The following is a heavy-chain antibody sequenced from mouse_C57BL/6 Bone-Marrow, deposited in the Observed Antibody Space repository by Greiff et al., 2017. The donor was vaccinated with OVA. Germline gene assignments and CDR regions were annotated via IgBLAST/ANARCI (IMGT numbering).Heavy chain of an antibody. J-gene: IGHJ1*03. D-gene: IGHD2-5*01. CDR3: ARYSNYVDWYFDV. Sequence: EVKLQESGGGLVKPGGSLKLSCAASGFTFSDYGMHWVRQAPEKGLEWVACISSGSSTIYYADTVKGRFTISRDNAKNTLFLQMTSLRSEDTAMYYCARYSNYVDWYFDVWGTGTTVTVSS. CDR2: ISSGSSTI. CDR1: GFTFSDYG. V-gene: IGHV5-17*01.